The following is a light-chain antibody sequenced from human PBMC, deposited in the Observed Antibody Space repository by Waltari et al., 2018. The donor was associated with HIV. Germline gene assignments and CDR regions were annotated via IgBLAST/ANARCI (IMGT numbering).Light chain of an antibody. J-gene: IGLJ1*01. CDR1: RSYVGGYNY. CDR3: SSYTSSSTLV. CDR2: EVS. V-gene: IGLV2-14*01. Sequence: QSALTQPASVSGSPGQSITIPCTGTRSYVGGYNYLSWYQQHPGKAPKLMIYEVSNRPSGVSNRFSGSKSGNTASLTISGLQAEDEADYYCSSYTSSSTLVFGTGTKVTVL.